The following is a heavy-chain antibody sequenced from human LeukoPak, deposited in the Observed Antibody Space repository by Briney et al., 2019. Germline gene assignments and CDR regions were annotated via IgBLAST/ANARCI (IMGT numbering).Heavy chain of an antibody. J-gene: IGHJ6*03. D-gene: IGHD3-9*01. CDR1: GFTFSTYW. CDR3: ARALTYYYYYMDV. Sequence: PGGSLRLSCAASGFTFSTYWMSWVRQAPGKGLEWVANIKQDGSEKYYIDSVKGRFTISRDNSKNTLYLQMNSLRAEDTAVYYCARALTYYYYYMDVWGKGTTVTVSS. V-gene: IGHV3-7*03. CDR2: IKQDGSEK.